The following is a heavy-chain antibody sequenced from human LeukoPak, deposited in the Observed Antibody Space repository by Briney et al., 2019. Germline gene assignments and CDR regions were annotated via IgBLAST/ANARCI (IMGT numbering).Heavy chain of an antibody. CDR1: GFTFSSYA. CDR3: ARDPPDVYGSGSLTLYYYYYGMDV. D-gene: IGHD3-10*01. V-gene: IGHV3-30-3*01. CDR2: ISYDGSNK. J-gene: IGHJ6*02. Sequence: GGSLRLSCAASGFTFSSYAMHWVRQAPGKGLEWVAVISYDGSNKYYADSVKGRFTISRDNAKNSLYLQMNSLRAEDTAVYYCARDPPDVYGSGSLTLYYYYYGMDVWGQGTTVTVSS.